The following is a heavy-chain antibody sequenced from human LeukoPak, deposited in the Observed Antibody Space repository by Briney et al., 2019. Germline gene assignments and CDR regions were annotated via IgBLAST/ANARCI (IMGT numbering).Heavy chain of an antibody. CDR2: IYPDDSDT. D-gene: IGHD3-10*01. CDR1: GYSFSSYW. J-gene: IGHJ4*02. Sequence: GESLKISCKGSGYSFSSYWIGWVRQMPGKGLEWMGFIYPDDSDTRYRPSFQGQVTMSADKSTSTPYLQWRSLKASDTAMYYCARGAGTLIDYWGQGTLVTVSS. CDR3: ARGAGTLIDY. V-gene: IGHV5-51*01.